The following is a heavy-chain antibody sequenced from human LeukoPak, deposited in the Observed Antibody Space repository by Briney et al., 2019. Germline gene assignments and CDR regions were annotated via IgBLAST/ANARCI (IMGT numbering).Heavy chain of an antibody. D-gene: IGHD1-1*01. J-gene: IGHJ4*02. V-gene: IGHV3-49*04. CDR2: IKTQVYGGTT. Sequence: GGSLRLSCTTSGFPFGDFAMNWVRQAPGKGLEGVGFIKTQVYGGTTEYGASVKGRFTISRDDSRAIAYLQMNSLKTEDTAVYFCTRDHRDDWNPGYYFDYWGQGALVTVSS. CDR3: TRDHRDDWNPGYYFDY. CDR1: GFPFGDFA.